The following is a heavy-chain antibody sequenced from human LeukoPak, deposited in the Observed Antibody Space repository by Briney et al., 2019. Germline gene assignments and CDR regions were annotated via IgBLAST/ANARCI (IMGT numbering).Heavy chain of an antibody. CDR3: ARDLMYCDTMSCYDGDFDY. J-gene: IGHJ4*02. D-gene: IGHD2-2*01. Sequence: GASVKVSCKASGYTFTSYYIHWVRQAPGQGLEWMGIINPSGGTTSYTQKLQGRVTMTGDTSTSTVYMELRSLRSDDTAIYYCARDLMYCDTMSCYDGDFDYWGQGTPVTVSS. V-gene: IGHV1-46*04. CDR1: GYTFTSYY. CDR2: INPSGGTT.